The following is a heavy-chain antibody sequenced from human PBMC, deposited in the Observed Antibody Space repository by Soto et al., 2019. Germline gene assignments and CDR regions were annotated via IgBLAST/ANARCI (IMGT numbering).Heavy chain of an antibody. Sequence: GGSLRLSCAASGFTLSNYWMTWVRQAPGKGLEWVANINKDGSQKNYVDSVKGRFTIARDNGQNSLSLQMNSPRVEDTAVYYCVRELGLAYWGQGALVTVSS. CDR1: GFTLSNYW. J-gene: IGHJ4*02. CDR2: INKDGSQK. CDR3: VRELGLAY. V-gene: IGHV3-7*03. D-gene: IGHD7-27*01.